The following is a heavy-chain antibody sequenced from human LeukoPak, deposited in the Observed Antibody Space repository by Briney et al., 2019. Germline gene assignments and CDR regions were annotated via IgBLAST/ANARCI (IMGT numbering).Heavy chain of an antibody. V-gene: IGHV1-18*01. D-gene: IGHD6-13*01. Sequence: ASVKVSCKASGYTFTSYGISWVRQAPGQGLEWMGWISAYNGNTNYAQKLQGRVTMTRDTSTSTVYMELSSLRSEDTAVYYCARDRENRYSSSWYPGHYYYYGMDVWGQGTTVTVSS. CDR3: ARDRENRYSSSWYPGHYYYYGMDV. CDR1: GYTFTSYG. J-gene: IGHJ6*02. CDR2: ISAYNGNT.